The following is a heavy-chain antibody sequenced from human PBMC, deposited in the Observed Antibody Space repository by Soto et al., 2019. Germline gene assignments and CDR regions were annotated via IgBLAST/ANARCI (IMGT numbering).Heavy chain of an antibody. CDR2: ISGSGGST. J-gene: IGHJ4*02. D-gene: IGHD3-22*01. CDR3: AKDRRARKGYYYDSSGYYALVEFDY. Sequence: GSLRLSCAASGFTFSSYAMSWVRQAPGKGLEWVSAISGSGGSTYYADSVKGRFTISRDNSKNTLYLQMNSLRAEDTAVYYCAKDRRARKGYYYDSSGYYALVEFDYWGQGTLVTSPQ. CDR1: GFTFSSYA. V-gene: IGHV3-23*01.